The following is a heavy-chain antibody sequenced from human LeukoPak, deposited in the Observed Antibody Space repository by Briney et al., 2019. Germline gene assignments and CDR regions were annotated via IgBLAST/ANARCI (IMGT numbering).Heavy chain of an antibody. V-gene: IGHV4-34*01. J-gene: IGHJ5*02. CDR1: HGTFSGYY. CDR3: ARGQGATVPQVGKNWFDP. CDR2: INDSGST. Sequence: SETLSLTCAVYHGTFSGYYWNWIRQPPGKGVEGIGGINDSGSTNFNPSLKNRVIISVDTSKNQFSLRLFSVTAADTAVYYCARGQGATVPQVGKNWFDPWGQGTLVTVSS. D-gene: IGHD1-26*01.